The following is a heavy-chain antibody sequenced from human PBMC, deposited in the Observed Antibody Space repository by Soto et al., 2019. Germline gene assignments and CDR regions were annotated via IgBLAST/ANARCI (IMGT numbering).Heavy chain of an antibody. CDR3: ARVTWEAAGEDF. J-gene: IGHJ4*02. CDR1: GFIISSCA. CDR2: IKMRGET. V-gene: IGHV3-23*01. Sequence: EVHLLESGGGLVQPGGSLRLSCAASGFIISSCAMSWVRQAPGKGLEWLSGIKMRGETKYADSVKGRFTISRDPSKNPLYLQLSDLRAEDTAIYYCARVTWEAAGEDFWGQGTLVTVSS. D-gene: IGHD6-13*01.